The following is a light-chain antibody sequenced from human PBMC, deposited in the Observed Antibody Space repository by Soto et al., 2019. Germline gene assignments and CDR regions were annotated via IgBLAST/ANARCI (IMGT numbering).Light chain of an antibody. J-gene: IGLJ3*02. CDR3: VLYMGSGWE. CDR1: SGSVSTSYY. CDR2: STN. Sequence: QTVVTQEPSFSVSPGGTVTLTCGLSSGSVSTSYYPSWYQQTPGQAPRTLIYSTNTRSSGVPDRFSGSILGNKAALTITGAQADDESDYYCVLYMGSGWEFGGGTKLTVL. V-gene: IGLV8-61*01.